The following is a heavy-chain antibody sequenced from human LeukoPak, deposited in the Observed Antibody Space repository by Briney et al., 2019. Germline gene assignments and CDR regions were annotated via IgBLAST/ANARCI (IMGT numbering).Heavy chain of an antibody. CDR1: GGSISTYY. J-gene: IGHJ3*01. CDR3: AREYSSSSGKNAFGV. CDR2: IYASGNT. Sequence: SETLSLTCTVSGGSISTYYWSLIRQPAGKGLEWIGRIYASGNTNYSPSLKSRVTMSLDTSKNQFSLRLTSVTAADTAVYYCAREYSSSSGKNAFGVWGQGTVVTVSS. D-gene: IGHD6-6*01. V-gene: IGHV4-4*07.